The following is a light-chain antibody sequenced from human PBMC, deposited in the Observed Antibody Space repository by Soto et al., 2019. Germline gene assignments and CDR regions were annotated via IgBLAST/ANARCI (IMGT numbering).Light chain of an antibody. CDR1: QSINTW. CDR2: DAS. Sequence: DIQMTQSPSTLSESVGDRVTVTCRASQSINTWLAWYQQKPGKAPKLLIYDASSLQSGVPSRFTGRGSGTEFTLTISSLQPDDFATYYCQQYDTYSRTFGQGTKVDIK. V-gene: IGKV1-5*01. J-gene: IGKJ1*01. CDR3: QQYDTYSRT.